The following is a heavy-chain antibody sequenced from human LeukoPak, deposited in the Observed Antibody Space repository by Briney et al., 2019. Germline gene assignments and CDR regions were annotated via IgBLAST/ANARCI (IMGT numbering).Heavy chain of an antibody. CDR1: GYTFTGYY. J-gene: IGHJ3*02. V-gene: IGHV1-46*01. D-gene: IGHD5-24*01. Sequence: GASAKVSCKASGYTFTGYYMHWVQQAPGQGLEWMGIINPSGDSTSYAQKFQGRVTMTRDMSTSTVYMELSSLRSEDTAVYYCARDPGDGYNIADAFDIWGQGTMVTVSS. CDR3: ARDPGDGYNIADAFDI. CDR2: INPSGDST.